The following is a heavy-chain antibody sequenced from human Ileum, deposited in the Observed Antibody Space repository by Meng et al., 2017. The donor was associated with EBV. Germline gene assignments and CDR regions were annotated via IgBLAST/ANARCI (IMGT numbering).Heavy chain of an antibody. CDR3: ARAPPPNIRLGFDY. Sequence: QVQLGQVEPEWNKPGSSVKVSCKASGYTFTSYGISWVRQAPGQGLEWMGWISAYNGNTNYAQKLQGRVTMTTDTSTSTAYMELRSLRSDDTAVYYCARAPPPNIRLGFDYWGQGTLVTVSS. D-gene: IGHD3-16*01. CDR1: GYTFTSYG. V-gene: IGHV1-18*01. J-gene: IGHJ4*02. CDR2: ISAYNGNT.